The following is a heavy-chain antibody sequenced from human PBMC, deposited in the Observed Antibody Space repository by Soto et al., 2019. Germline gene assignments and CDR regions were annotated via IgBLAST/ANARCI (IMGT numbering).Heavy chain of an antibody. V-gene: IGHV1-18*01. CDR1: GYTFTSYG. CDR2: ISAYNGNT. Sequence: QVQLVQSGAEVKKPGASVKVSCKASGYTFTSYGISWVRQAPGQGLEWMGWISAYNGNTNYAQKPQXTXTXXTDTSTTTAYMELRSLRSDDTAVYYCASEPNYFDYWGQGTLVTVSS. CDR3: ASEPNYFDY. J-gene: IGHJ4*02.